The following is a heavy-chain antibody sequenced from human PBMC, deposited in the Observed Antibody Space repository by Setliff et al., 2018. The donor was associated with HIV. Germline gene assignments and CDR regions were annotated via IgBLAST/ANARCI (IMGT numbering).Heavy chain of an antibody. CDR3: GRGDSLLESIVWFDR. CDR2: LIPLFGSA. V-gene: IGHV1-69*13. Sequence: ASVKVSCKVSGGSFSSYGFTWVRQAPGPGLEWMGGLIPLFGSANYPQKFQGRVTMTADESTRTVYVELSRLRFEDTAMYYCGRGDSLLESIVWFDRWGQGTLVTVSS. J-gene: IGHJ5*02. CDR1: GGSFSSYG. D-gene: IGHD1-1*01.